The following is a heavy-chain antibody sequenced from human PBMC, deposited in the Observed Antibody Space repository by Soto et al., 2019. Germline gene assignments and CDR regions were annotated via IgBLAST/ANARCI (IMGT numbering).Heavy chain of an antibody. J-gene: IGHJ6*03. CDR1: GFTVSSNY. Sequence: GGSLRLSCAASGFTVSSNYMSWVRQAPGKGLEWVSVIYSGGSTYYADSVKGRFTISRHNSKNTLYLQMNSLRAEDTAVYYCARAHCSSTSCSPYYYYYYMDVWGKGTTVTVSS. CDR3: ARAHCSSTSCSPYYYYYYMDV. D-gene: IGHD2-2*01. CDR2: IYSGGST. V-gene: IGHV3-53*04.